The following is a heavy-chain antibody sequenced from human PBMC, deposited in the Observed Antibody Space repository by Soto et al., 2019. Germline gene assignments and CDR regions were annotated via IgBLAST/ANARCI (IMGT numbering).Heavy chain of an antibody. D-gene: IGHD6-19*01. CDR1: GFTFSSYA. CDR2: IGSSSSYI. Sequence: GGSLRLSCAASGFTFSSYAMSWVRQAPGKGLEWVSSIGSSSSYINYADSVKGRFTISRDNAKNSLYLQMNSLRAEDTAVYYCARSKIAVAGTGEFDYWGQGTLVTVSS. J-gene: IGHJ4*02. CDR3: ARSKIAVAGTGEFDY. V-gene: IGHV3-21*01.